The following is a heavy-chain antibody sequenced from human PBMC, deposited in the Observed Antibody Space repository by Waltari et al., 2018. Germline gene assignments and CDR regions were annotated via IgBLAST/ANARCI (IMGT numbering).Heavy chain of an antibody. J-gene: IGHJ4*02. CDR1: GGSISSHY. Sequence: QVQLQESGPGLVKPSETLSLTCTVSGGSISSHYWSWIRQPPGKGLEWIGYIYYSGSTNSNPSLNSRVTISVDTSKSQFSLKLSSVTAADTAVYYCARSGYYIYYFDYWGQGTLVTVSS. D-gene: IGHD3-22*01. CDR2: IYYSGST. V-gene: IGHV4-59*11. CDR3: ARSGYYIYYFDY.